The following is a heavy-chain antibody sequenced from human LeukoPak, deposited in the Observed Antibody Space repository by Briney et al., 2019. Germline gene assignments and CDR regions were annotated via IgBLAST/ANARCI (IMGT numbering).Heavy chain of an antibody. D-gene: IGHD7-27*01. Sequence: ASLKVPCKASGYTFIDYYIHWVRQAPGQGLEWMGRIHPNSAATEYAENFQGRVTMTRDTSIGTAYMELSRVTSDDTAVYYCARDLPSTSNWELDYWGQGTLVTVSS. CDR1: GYTFIDYY. CDR3: ARDLPSTSNWELDY. J-gene: IGHJ4*02. CDR2: IHPNSAAT. V-gene: IGHV1-2*06.